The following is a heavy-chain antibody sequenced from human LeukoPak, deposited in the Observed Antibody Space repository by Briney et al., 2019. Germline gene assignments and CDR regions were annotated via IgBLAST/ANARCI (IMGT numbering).Heavy chain of an antibody. D-gene: IGHD3-9*01. J-gene: IGHJ4*02. CDR2: ISGSGGST. Sequence: GGSLRLSCAASGFTFSSYAMSWVRQAPGKGLEWVSAISGSGGSTYYADSVKGRFTISRDNSKNTLYLQMNSLRAEDTAVYYCANLYYDILTGYSHTAVTGWFWGQGTLVTVSS. CDR1: GFTFSSYA. V-gene: IGHV3-23*01. CDR3: ANLYYDILTGYSHTAVTGWF.